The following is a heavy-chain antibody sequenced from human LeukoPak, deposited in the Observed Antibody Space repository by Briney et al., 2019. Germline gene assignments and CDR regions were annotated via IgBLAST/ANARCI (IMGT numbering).Heavy chain of an antibody. CDR1: GFPFSSYP. Sequence: PGGPLRLSCAASGFPFSSYPMSGLPQAPGKGLEGVSAISGSGGSTYYADSVKGRFTISRDNSKNTLYLQMNSLRAEDTAVYYCAKVRRSSGWDEGFDYWGQGTLVTVSS. D-gene: IGHD6-19*01. CDR3: AKVRRSSGWDEGFDY. V-gene: IGHV3-23*01. CDR2: ISGSGGST. J-gene: IGHJ4*02.